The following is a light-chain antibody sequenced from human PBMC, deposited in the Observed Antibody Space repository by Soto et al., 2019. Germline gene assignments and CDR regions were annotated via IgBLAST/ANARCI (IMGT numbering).Light chain of an antibody. CDR1: SSNIGSNT. Sequence: QSALTQPPSASGTPGQRVTISCSGSSSNIGSNTVNWYQQLPGTAPKLLIYSNNQRPSGVPDRFSGSKSGTSASLAISGLQSGDEADYYCAAWYDSLNGWVFGGGTQMTVL. CDR2: SNN. V-gene: IGLV1-44*01. J-gene: IGLJ3*02. CDR3: AAWYDSLNGWV.